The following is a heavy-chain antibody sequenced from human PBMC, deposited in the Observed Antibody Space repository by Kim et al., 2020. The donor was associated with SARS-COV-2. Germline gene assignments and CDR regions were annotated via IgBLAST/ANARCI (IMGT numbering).Heavy chain of an antibody. D-gene: IGHD6-19*01. CDR3: ARDVEYSSGWKGWFDP. Sequence: SETLSLTCTVSGGSISSYYWSWIRQPPGKGLEWIGYIYYSGSTNYNPSLKSRVTISVDTSKNQFSLKLSSVTAADTAVYYCARDVEYSSGWKGWFDPWGQGTLVTVSS. CDR1: GGSISSYY. V-gene: IGHV4-59*13. CDR2: IYYSGST. J-gene: IGHJ5*02.